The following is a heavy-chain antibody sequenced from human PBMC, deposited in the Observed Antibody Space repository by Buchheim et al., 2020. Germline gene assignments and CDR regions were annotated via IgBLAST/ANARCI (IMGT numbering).Heavy chain of an antibody. CDR2: IWYDGSNK. CDR3: ARRDCSNEMIYYYYGMDV. Sequence: QVQLVESGGGVVQRGRSLRLSCAASGFTFSSYGMHWVRQAPGKGLEWVAVIWYDGSNKYYADSVKGRFTLSRDNSKNTLYLQMSSLRAEDTAVYYCARRDCSNEMIYYYYGMDVWGKGTT. V-gene: IGHV3-33*01. CDR1: GFTFSSYG. D-gene: IGHD4-11*01. J-gene: IGHJ6*04.